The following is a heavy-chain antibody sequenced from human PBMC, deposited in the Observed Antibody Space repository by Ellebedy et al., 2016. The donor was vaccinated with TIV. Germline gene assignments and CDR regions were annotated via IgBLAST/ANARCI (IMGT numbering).Heavy chain of an antibody. J-gene: IGHJ6*03. D-gene: IGHD5-12*01. CDR1: GYTFTSYD. V-gene: IGHV1-8*01. CDR3: ARGKDIVATIPYYYYYYMDV. Sequence: ASVKVSCXASGYTFTSYDINWVRQATGQGLEWMGWMNPNSGNTGYAQKFQGRVTMTRNTSISTAYMELSSLRSEDTAVYYCARGKDIVATIPYYYYYYMDVWGKGTTVTVSS. CDR2: MNPNSGNT.